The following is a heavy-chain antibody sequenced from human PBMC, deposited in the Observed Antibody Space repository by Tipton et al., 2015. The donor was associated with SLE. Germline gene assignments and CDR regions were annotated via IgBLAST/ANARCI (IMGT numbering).Heavy chain of an antibody. CDR2: SNSDGSST. D-gene: IGHD5-18*01. CDR1: GFTFSSYW. J-gene: IGHJ4*02. CDR3: ARVPRGYSYGFDY. V-gene: IGHV3-74*01. Sequence: SLRLSCAASGFTFSSYWMHWVRQAPGKGLVWVSRSNSDGSSTSYADSVKGRFTISRDNAKNTLYLQMNSLRAEDTAVYYCARVPRGYSYGFDYWGQGTLVTVSS.